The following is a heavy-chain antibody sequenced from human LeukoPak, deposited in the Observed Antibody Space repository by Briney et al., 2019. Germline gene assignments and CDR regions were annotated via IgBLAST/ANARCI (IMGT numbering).Heavy chain of an antibody. CDR3: ARDEGPYAFDI. CDR1: GGTFSSYA. V-gene: IGHV1-69*05. CDR2: IIPIFATA. Sequence: ASVKVSCKASGGTFSSYAISWVRQAPGQGLEWMGGIIPIFATANYAQKFQGRVTTTTDESTYTAYMELSSLRSDDTAVYYCARDEGPYAFDIWGQGTVVTVSS. J-gene: IGHJ3*02.